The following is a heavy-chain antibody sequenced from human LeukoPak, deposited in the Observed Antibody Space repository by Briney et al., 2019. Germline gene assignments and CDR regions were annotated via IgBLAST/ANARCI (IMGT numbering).Heavy chain of an antibody. CDR3: ARQDHTGAFDI. V-gene: IGHV1-18*01. CDR2: ISAYNGNT. D-gene: IGHD2-8*02. CDR1: GYTFTSYG. Sequence: ASVKVSCKGSGYTFTSYGISWVRQAPGQGLEWMGWISAYNGNTNYAQKFQGRVTMTTDTSSTTAYMELRSLRSDDTAMYYCARQDHTGAFDIWGQGTMVTVSS. J-gene: IGHJ3*02.